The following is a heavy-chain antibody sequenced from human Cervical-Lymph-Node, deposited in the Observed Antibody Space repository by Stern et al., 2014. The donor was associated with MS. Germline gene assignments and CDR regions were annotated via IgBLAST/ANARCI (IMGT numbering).Heavy chain of an antibody. V-gene: IGHV2-5*02. CDR1: GFSLSASGVS. CDR3: ARGNSTGYYRDWFDP. J-gene: IGHJ5*02. CDR2: ISWDDDK. D-gene: IGHD6-19*01. Sequence: QITLKESGPTLVKPTQTLTLTCTFSGFSLSASGVSVGWIRQPPGKALECLALISWDDDKRYSPSLKSRLTITKDTSKNQVVLTMTNMDPVDTATFYCARGNSTGYYRDWFDPWGQGTLVTVSS.